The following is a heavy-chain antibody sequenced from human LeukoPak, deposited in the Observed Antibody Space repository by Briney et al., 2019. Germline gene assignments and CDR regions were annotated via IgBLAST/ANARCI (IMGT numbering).Heavy chain of an antibody. J-gene: IGHJ4*02. CDR2: VAYDGRTQ. CDR1: GFTFSRYG. D-gene: IGHD4-11*01. CDR3: ARGTVTHYFDY. V-gene: IGHV3-30*03. Sequence: PGRSLRLSCAASGFTFSRYGMSWVRQAPGKGLEWVAVVAYDGRTQYYADSVKGRFTISRDNAKNTLYLQMNSLRAEDMAVYYCARGTVTHYFDYWGQGALVTVSS.